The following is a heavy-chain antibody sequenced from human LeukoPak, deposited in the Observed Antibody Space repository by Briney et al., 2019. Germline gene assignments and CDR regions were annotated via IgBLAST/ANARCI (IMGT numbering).Heavy chain of an antibody. J-gene: IGHJ4*02. CDR3: ARRRAAAGYFDY. CDR1: AFPFSSYG. D-gene: IGHD6-13*01. Sequence: GSLRLSCAASAFPFSSYGMHWIRQPPGKGLEWIGEINHSGSTNYNPSLKSRVTISVDTSKNQFSLKLSSVTAADTAVYYCARRRAAAGYFDYWGQGTLVTVSS. CDR2: INHSGST. V-gene: IGHV4-34*01.